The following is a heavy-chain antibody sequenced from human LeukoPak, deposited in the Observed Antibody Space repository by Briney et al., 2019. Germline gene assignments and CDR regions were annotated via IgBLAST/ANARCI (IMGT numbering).Heavy chain of an antibody. CDR1: GGSISSYY. Sequence: SETLSLTCTVSGGSISSYYCSWIRQPAGKGLEWIGRIYTSGSINYNPSLKSRVTMSVDTSKNQFSLKLSSVTAADTAVYYCARDVYSSSHYYYYMDVWGKGTTVTVSS. CDR3: ARDVYSSSHYYYYMDV. CDR2: IYTSGSI. J-gene: IGHJ6*03. V-gene: IGHV4-4*07. D-gene: IGHD6-6*01.